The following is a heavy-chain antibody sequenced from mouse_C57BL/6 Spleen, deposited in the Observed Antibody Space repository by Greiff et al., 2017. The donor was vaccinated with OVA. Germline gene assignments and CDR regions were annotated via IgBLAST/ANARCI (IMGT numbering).Heavy chain of an antibody. CDR2: IYPGSGST. J-gene: IGHJ1*03. Sequence: VQLKQPGAELVKPGASVKMSCKASGYTFTSYWITWVKQRPGQGLEWIGDIYPGSGSTNYNEKFKSKATLTVDTSSSTAYMQLSSLTSEDSAVYYCASYYYGSSWYFDVWGTGTTVTVSS. CDR1: GYTFTSYW. D-gene: IGHD1-1*01. V-gene: IGHV1-55*01. CDR3: ASYYYGSSWYFDV.